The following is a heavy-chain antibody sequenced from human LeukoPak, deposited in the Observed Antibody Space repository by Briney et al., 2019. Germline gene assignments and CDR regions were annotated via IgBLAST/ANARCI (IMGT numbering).Heavy chain of an antibody. CDR3: AREDYGSGSYQAFDY. Sequence: GGSLRLSCAASEFTFSSYGMHWVRQAPGKGLEWVAVIWYDGSNKYYADSVKGRFIISRDNSKNTLYLQMNSLRAEDTAVYYCAREDYGSGSYQAFDYWGQGTLVTVSS. V-gene: IGHV3-33*01. D-gene: IGHD3-10*01. CDR2: IWYDGSNK. CDR1: EFTFSSYG. J-gene: IGHJ4*02.